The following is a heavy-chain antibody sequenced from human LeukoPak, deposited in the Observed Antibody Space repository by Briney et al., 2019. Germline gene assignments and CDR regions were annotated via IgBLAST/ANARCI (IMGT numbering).Heavy chain of an antibody. CDR1: GDSVSSNSAT. Sequence: SQTLSLTCAIPGDSVSSNSATWTWIRQSPSRGLEWLGRTYYRSKWYNDYAVSVKSRITINPDTSKNQFSLQLNSVTPEDTAVYYCARGYYAMDVWGQGTTVTVSS. CDR2: TYYRSKWYN. V-gene: IGHV6-1*01. CDR3: ARGYYAMDV. J-gene: IGHJ6*02.